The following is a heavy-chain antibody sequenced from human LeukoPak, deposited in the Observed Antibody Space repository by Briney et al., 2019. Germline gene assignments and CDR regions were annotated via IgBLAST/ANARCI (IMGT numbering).Heavy chain of an antibody. J-gene: IGHJ5*02. CDR2: IYSGGST. D-gene: IGHD3-10*01. CDR3: ARDRRYYGSGDYDP. CDR1: GFTVSSNY. V-gene: IGHV3-66*01. Sequence: GGSLRLSCAASGFTVSSNYMSWVRQAPGKGLEWVSVIYSGGSTYYADPVKGRFTISRDNSKNTLYLQMNSLRAEDTAVYYCARDRRYYGSGDYDPWGQGTLVTVSS.